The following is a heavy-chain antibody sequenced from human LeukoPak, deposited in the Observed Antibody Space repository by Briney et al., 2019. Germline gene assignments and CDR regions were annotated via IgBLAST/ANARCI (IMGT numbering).Heavy chain of an antibody. CDR3: ARDFTGLLPPSYYDY. Sequence: ASVKVSCKASGYTFTGYYMHWVRQAPGQRLEWMGWINPNGADTNYAQKFQGRVTMTRDTSISTAYMELSRLRSDDTALYYCARDFTGLLPPSYYDYWGQGTLVTVSS. J-gene: IGHJ4*02. CDR2: INPNGADT. CDR1: GYTFTGYY. D-gene: IGHD2-15*01. V-gene: IGHV1-2*02.